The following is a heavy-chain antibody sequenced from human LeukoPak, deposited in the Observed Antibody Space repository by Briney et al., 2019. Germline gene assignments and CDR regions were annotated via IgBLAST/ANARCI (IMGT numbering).Heavy chain of an antibody. CDR2: ISSSSSTI. V-gene: IGHV3-48*01. CDR1: GFTFSSYS. D-gene: IGHD3-9*01. CDR3: AILPLTGWYYSYFDC. J-gene: IGHJ4*02. Sequence: GGSLRLSCAASGFTFSSYSMNWVRQAPGKGLEWVSYISSSSSTIYYTDSVTGRLTISRDNAKNSLYLQMNSLRAEDTAVYYCAILPLTGWYYSYFDCWGQGTLVTVSS.